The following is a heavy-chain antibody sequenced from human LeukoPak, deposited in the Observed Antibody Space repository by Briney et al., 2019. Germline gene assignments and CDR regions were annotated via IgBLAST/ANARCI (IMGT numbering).Heavy chain of an antibody. V-gene: IGHV1-18*04. Sequence: AAVKVSCKASGYTFTSYGISWVRQAPGQGLEWMGWISAYNGNTNYAQKLQGRVTMTTDTSTSTAYMELRSLRSDDTAVYYCARDRRYFDWLLADYWGQGTLVTVSS. CDR2: ISAYNGNT. CDR3: ARDRRYFDWLLADY. D-gene: IGHD3-9*01. CDR1: GYTFTSYG. J-gene: IGHJ4*02.